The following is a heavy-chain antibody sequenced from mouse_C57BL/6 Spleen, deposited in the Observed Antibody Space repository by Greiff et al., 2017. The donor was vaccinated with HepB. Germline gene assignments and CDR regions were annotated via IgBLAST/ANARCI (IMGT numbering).Heavy chain of an antibody. CDR2: IWSGGST. D-gene: IGHD2-3*01. V-gene: IGHV2-2*01. Sequence: VQVVESGPGLVQPSQSLSITCTVSGFSLTSYGVHWVRQSPGKGLEWLGVIWSGGSTDYNAAFISRLSISKDNSKSKVFFKMNSLQADDTAIYYCARNERGDGYYGYFDVWGTGTTVTVSS. CDR3: ARNERGDGYYGYFDV. CDR1: GFSLTSYG. J-gene: IGHJ1*03.